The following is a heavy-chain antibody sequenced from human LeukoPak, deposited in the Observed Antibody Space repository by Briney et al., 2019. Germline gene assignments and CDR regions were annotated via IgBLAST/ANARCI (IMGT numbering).Heavy chain of an antibody. CDR1: GFTFSSYT. J-gene: IGHJ6*03. Sequence: GGSLRLSCAASGFTFSSYTMNWVRQAPGKGLEWVSSISSSSSYIYYANSVKGRFTISRDNSKNTLYLQMNSLRAEDTAVYYCARDSRDSSGWYYYYYMDVWGKGTTVTVSS. D-gene: IGHD6-19*01. CDR2: ISSSSSYI. CDR3: ARDSRDSSGWYYYYYMDV. V-gene: IGHV3-21*01.